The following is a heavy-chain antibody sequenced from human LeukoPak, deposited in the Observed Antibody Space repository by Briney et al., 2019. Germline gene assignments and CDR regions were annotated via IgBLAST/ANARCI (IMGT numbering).Heavy chain of an antibody. CDR2: ISSSGGST. J-gene: IGHJ4*02. D-gene: IGHD3-16*01. V-gene: IGHV3-23*01. CDR3: ARSRYDYIWGIDY. CDR1: GFTFSGYA. Sequence: GGSLRLSCAASGFTFSGYAMSWVRQAPGKGLEWASAISSSGGSTYYADSVKGRFTISRDNAKNTLYLQMNSLRDEDTAVFYCARSRYDYIWGIDYWGQGTLVTISS.